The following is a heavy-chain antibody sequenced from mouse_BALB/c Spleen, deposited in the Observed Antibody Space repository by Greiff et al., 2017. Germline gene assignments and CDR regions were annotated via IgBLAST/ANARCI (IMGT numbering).Heavy chain of an antibody. CDR3: ARDYYGSSYFDD. Sequence: DVKLVESGGGLVQPGGSRKLSCAASGFTFSDYGMAWVRQAPGKGPEWVAFISNLAYSIYYADTVTGRFTISRENAKNTLYLEMSSLRSEDTAMYYCARDYYGSSYFDDWGQGTTLTVSS. CDR1: GFTFSDYG. V-gene: IGHV5-15*02. J-gene: IGHJ2*01. CDR2: ISNLAYSI. D-gene: IGHD1-1*01.